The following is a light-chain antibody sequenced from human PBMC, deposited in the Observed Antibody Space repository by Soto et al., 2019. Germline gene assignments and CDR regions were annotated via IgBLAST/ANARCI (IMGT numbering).Light chain of an antibody. CDR2: RAS. J-gene: IGKJ1*01. V-gene: IGKV1-39*01. Sequence: DIQMTQSPSSLSASVGDRVTITCRASLTVGDHLNWYQQKPGTAPKLLFSRASRLQSGVPSRFTGSGVATDFTLTISSLQSEDFATYYCHQTFLSPPTFGQGTKVEIK. CDR1: LTVGDH. CDR3: HQTFLSPPT.